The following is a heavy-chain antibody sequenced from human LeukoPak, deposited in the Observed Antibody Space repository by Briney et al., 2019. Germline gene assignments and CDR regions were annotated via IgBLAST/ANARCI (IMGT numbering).Heavy chain of an antibody. Sequence: PGGSLRLSCAASGFTFSSYSMNWVRQAPGKGLEWVSSISSSSSYIYYADSVKGRSTISRDSSKNALYLQMNSLRVEDTAVYYCAKDILGWTFDVWGQGTLVTVS. CDR2: ISSSSSYI. V-gene: IGHV3-21*04. J-gene: IGHJ3*01. CDR1: GFTFSSYS. CDR3: AKDILGWTFDV. D-gene: IGHD2-15*01.